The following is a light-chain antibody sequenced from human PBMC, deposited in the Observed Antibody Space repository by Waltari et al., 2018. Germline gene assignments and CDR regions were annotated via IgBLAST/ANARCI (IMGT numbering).Light chain of an antibody. Sequence: QSVLTQPPSASGSPGQSVAISCTGTSSDVGAYNFVSWYQHHPGKAPKLVIYEVTERPSGVPGRFFCSKSGNSASLTVSGLQPEDEADYYCASYAGTTGVIFGGGTKLTVL. V-gene: IGLV2-8*01. CDR3: ASYAGTTGVI. CDR1: SSDVGAYNF. CDR2: EVT. J-gene: IGLJ2*01.